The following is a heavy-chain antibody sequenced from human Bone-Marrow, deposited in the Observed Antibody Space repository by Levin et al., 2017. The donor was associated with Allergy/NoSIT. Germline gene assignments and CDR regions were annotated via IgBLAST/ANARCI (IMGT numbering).Heavy chain of an antibody. CDR2: IYYTGGS. J-gene: IGHJ5*02. D-gene: IGHD4-23*01. CDR3: ARDRTGGNPGWYDV. CDR1: GVPISRDAYY. Sequence: MSSETLSLTCTVSGVPISRDAYYWSWLRQHPGKGLEWIGYIYYTGGSYNNPSLKSRVNISVDTSKNQFSLNLSSVTAADTAVYYCARDRTGGNPGWYDVWGRGILVTVSS. V-gene: IGHV4-31*03.